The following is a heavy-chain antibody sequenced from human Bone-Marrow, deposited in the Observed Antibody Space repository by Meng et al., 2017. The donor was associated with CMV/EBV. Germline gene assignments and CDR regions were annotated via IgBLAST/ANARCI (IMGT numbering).Heavy chain of an antibody. J-gene: IGHJ2*01. V-gene: IGHV3-7*01. Sequence: GESLKISCAASGFTFSSYAMSWVRQAPGKGLEWVASIKQDESEKYYVDSVKGRFTISRDNAKNSLYLQMNSLRAEDTAVYYCARLNWYVDLWGRGTLVTVSS. CDR2: IKQDESEK. CDR3: ARLNWYVDL. CDR1: GFTFSSYA.